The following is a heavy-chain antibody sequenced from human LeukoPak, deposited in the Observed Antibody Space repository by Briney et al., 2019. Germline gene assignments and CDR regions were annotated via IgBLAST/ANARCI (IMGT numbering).Heavy chain of an antibody. V-gene: IGHV7-4-1*02. CDR2: INTNTGNP. Sequence: ASVKVSCKASGYTFSSYTMNWVRQAPGQGLEWMGWINTNTGNPTYAQDYTGRFVFSLDTSVSTAYLQISRLKAEDTAVYYCASGPSYSGSNEYFDSWGQGTLVTVSS. CDR3: ASGPSYSGSNEYFDS. J-gene: IGHJ4*02. CDR1: GYTFSSYT. D-gene: IGHD1-26*01.